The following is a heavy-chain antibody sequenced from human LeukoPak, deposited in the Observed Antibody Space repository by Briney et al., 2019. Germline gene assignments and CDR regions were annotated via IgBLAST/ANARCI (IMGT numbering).Heavy chain of an antibody. CDR2: IYSGGST. V-gene: IGHV3-53*01. CDR1: GFTVSSNY. J-gene: IGHJ4*02. Sequence: PGGSLRLSCAASGFTVSSNYMSWVRQAPGKGLEWVSVIYSGGSTYYADSVKGRFTISRDNSKNTLYLQMNSLRAEDTAVYYCAKDLGSGWYYFDYWGQGTLVTVSS. CDR3: AKDLGSGWYYFDY. D-gene: IGHD6-19*01.